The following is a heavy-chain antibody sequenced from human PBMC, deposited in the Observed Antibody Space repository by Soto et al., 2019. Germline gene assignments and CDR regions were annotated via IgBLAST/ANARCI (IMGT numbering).Heavy chain of an antibody. D-gene: IGHD3-10*01. CDR3: ARVGYYYGSGRGSYYYYGMDV. Sequence: QVQLVQSGAEVKKPGASVKVSCKASGYTFTSYDINWVRQATGQELEWMGWMNPNSGNTGYAQKFQGRVTMTRNTSISTAYMELSSLRSEDTAVYYCARVGYYYGSGRGSYYYYGMDVWGQGTTVTVSS. J-gene: IGHJ6*02. CDR2: MNPNSGNT. CDR1: GYTFTSYD. V-gene: IGHV1-8*01.